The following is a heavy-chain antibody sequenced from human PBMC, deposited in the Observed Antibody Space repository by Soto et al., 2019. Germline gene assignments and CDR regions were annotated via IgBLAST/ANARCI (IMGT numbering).Heavy chain of an antibody. Sequence: SETLSLTFTVSGGSISSSSYYWGWIRQPPGKGLEWIGSIYYSGSTYYNPSLKSRVTISVDTSKNQFSLKLSSVTAADTAVYYCARHARPYYYDSSGYYAWGYFDYWGQGTLVTVSS. CDR3: ARHARPYYYDSSGYYAWGYFDY. CDR2: IYYSGST. D-gene: IGHD3-22*01. J-gene: IGHJ4*02. CDR1: GGSISSSSYY. V-gene: IGHV4-39*01.